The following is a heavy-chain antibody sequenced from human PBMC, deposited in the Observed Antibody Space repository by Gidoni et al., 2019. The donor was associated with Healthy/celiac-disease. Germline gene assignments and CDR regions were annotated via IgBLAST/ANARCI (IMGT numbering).Heavy chain of an antibody. CDR1: GFTFSSYG. D-gene: IGHD4-17*01. CDR2: IWYDGSNK. CDR3: ARDVPTTVTTLGDDAFDI. Sequence: QVQLVESGGGVVQPGRSLRLSCAASGFTFSSYGMHWVRQAPGKGLEWVAVIWYDGSNKYYADSVKGRFTISRDNSKNTLYLQMNSLRAEDTAVYYCARDVPTTVTTLGDDAFDIWGQGTMVTVSS. V-gene: IGHV3-33*01. J-gene: IGHJ3*02.